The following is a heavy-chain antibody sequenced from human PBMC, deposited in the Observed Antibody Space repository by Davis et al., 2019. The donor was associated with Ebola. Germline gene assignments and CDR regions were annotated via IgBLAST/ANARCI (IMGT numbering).Heavy chain of an antibody. CDR2: IKQDGSEK. CDR3: ARDSGIRFYYYDSSGYYHY. J-gene: IGHJ4*02. CDR1: GFTFSSYW. D-gene: IGHD3-22*01. Sequence: GGSLRLSCAASGFTFSSYWMSWVRQAPGKGLEWVANIKQDGSEKYYVDSVKGRFTISRDNAKNSLYLQMNSLRAEDTAVYYCARDSGIRFYYYDSSGYYHYWGQGTLVTVSS. V-gene: IGHV3-7*01.